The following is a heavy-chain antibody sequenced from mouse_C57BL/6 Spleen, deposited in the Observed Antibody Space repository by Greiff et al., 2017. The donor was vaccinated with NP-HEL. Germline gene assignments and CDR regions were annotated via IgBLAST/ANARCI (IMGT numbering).Heavy chain of an antibody. CDR2: IYPGDGDT. CDR1: GYAFSSSW. Sequence: VQLQQSGPELVKPGASVKISCKASGYAFSSSWMNWVKQRPGKGLEWIGRIYPGDGDTNYNGKFKGKATLTADKSSSTAYMQLSSLKSEDSAVYFCARSTVVASSYWYFDVWGTGTTVTVSS. V-gene: IGHV1-82*01. CDR3: ARSTVVASSYWYFDV. J-gene: IGHJ1*03. D-gene: IGHD1-1*01.